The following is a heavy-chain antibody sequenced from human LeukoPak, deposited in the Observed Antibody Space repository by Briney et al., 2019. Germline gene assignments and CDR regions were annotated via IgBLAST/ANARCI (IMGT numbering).Heavy chain of an antibody. Sequence: GRSLRLSCAASGFTFSSYGMHWVRQAPGKGLEWVAVIWYDGSNKYYADSVKGRFTISRDNSKNTLYLQMNSLRAEDTAVYYCARGGEVVVTPFDLWGRGTLVTVSS. V-gene: IGHV3-33*01. J-gene: IGHJ2*01. CDR1: GFTFSSYG. D-gene: IGHD3-22*01. CDR2: IWYDGSNK. CDR3: ARGGEVVVTPFDL.